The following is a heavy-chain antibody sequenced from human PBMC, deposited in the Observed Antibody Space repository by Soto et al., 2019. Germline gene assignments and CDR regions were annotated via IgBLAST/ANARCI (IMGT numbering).Heavy chain of an antibody. J-gene: IGHJ4*02. CDR2: ISSSSSTI. V-gene: IGHV3-11*04. Sequence: GGSLRLSCAGSPFTFNDHYIDWVRQAPGKGLEWVSYISSSSSTIFYTDSVKGRFTVSRDNAKNSLYLQMNSLRAEDTAVYYCARRSSSWYFDYWGQGTLVTVSS. CDR3: ARRSSSWYFDY. CDR1: PFTFNDHY. D-gene: IGHD6-13*01.